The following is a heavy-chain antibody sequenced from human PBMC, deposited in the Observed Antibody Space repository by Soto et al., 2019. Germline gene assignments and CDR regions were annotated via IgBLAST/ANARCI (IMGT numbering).Heavy chain of an antibody. CDR2: IYSGGST. V-gene: IGHV3-53*02. CDR3: ATYTSLEY. D-gene: IGHD2-2*02. Sequence: EVQLVETGGGLIQPGGSLRLSCAASGFTVSNNYMSWVRQAPGKGLEWVSLIYSGGSTFYADSVKGRFTISRDNSKTTLLLQMNSLRAEDTAVYFCATYTSLEYWGQGTLVTVSS. CDR1: GFTVSNNY. J-gene: IGHJ4*02.